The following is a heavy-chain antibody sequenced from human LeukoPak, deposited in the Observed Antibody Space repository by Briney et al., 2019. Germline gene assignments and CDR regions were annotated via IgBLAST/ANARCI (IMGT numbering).Heavy chain of an antibody. CDR2: ISRSGTAI. V-gene: IGHV3-48*01. J-gene: IGHJ3*02. D-gene: IGHD4-17*01. CDR1: GFTFSSDD. Sequence: GGSLRLSCVASGFTFSSDDMNWLRQAPGKTLEWISYISRSGTAIYYADSAKGRFTISRDNSKNTLYLQMNSLRAEDTAVYYCHDYGAFDIWGQGTMVTVSS. CDR3: HDYGAFDI.